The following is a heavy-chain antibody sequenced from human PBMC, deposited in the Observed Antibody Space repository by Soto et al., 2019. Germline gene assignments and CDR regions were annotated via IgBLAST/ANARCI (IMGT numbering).Heavy chain of an antibody. Sequence: NPSETLSLTCTVSGGSISSYYWSWIRQPPGKGLEWIGYIYYGGSTNYNPSLKSRVTISVDTSKNQFSLKLSSVTAADTAVYYCARVSSSSWYVYYYGMDVWGQGTTVTVSS. CDR2: IYYGGST. D-gene: IGHD6-13*01. V-gene: IGHV4-59*01. J-gene: IGHJ6*02. CDR1: GGSISSYY. CDR3: ARVSSSSWYVYYYGMDV.